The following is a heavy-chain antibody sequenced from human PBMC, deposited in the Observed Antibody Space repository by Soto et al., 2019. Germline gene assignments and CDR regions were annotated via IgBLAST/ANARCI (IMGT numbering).Heavy chain of an antibody. Sequence: QVQLVESGGGVVQPGRSLRLSCAASGLTFSTYAMHWVRQAPGKGLEWVALISYDGSNKYYADSVKGRFTISRDNSKKTLYLEMNSLRPEDTAGYYCAGEGDDSWGQGTLVTVSS. CDR3: AGEGDDS. CDR2: ISYDGSNK. V-gene: IGHV3-30-3*01. D-gene: IGHD1-26*01. J-gene: IGHJ4*02. CDR1: GLTFSTYA.